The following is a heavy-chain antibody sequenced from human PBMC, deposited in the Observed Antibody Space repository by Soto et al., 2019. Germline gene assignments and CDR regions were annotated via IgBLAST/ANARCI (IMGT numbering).Heavy chain of an antibody. J-gene: IGHJ4*02. Sequence: GGSLRLSCAASGFSVTSNYMTWVRQAPGKGLECVSVIYAGGNTYYPDSVKGRFTISSDNSKNTLFLQMNNLRAEDTAVYYCARVTTFYDILTSSYALNYFDYWGQGTRSPSPQ. V-gene: IGHV3-53*01. CDR2: IYAGGNT. CDR1: GFSVTSNY. D-gene: IGHD3-9*01. CDR3: ARVTTFYDILTSSYALNYFDY.